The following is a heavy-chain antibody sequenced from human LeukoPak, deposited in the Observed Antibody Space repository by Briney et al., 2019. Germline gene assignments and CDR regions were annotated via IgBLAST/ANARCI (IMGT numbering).Heavy chain of an antibody. CDR3: ARDRRGYSYGVGYNWFDP. V-gene: IGHV1-69*05. CDR2: TIPIFGTA. Sequence: ALVKVSCKASGGTFSSYAISWVRQAPGQGLEWMGGTIPIFGTANYAQKFQGRVTITTDESTSTAYMELSSLRSEDTAVYYCARDRRGYSYGVGYNWFDPWGQGTLVTVSS. CDR1: GGTFSSYA. J-gene: IGHJ5*02. D-gene: IGHD5-18*01.